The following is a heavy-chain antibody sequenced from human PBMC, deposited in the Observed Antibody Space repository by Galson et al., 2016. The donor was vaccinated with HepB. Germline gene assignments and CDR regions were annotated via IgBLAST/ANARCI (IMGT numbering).Heavy chain of an antibody. CDR3: AKPLRMDSFTMTVLVKTLGSFDV. D-gene: IGHD3/OR15-3a*01. CDR2: IRSRGAT. Sequence: SLRLSCAVSGLTFNRYAMTWVRQAPGMPLEWVSTIRSRGATYYADSAKGRFTISRDNSENMVYLQMRRLRAEDTVVYFCAKPLRMDSFTMTVLVKTLGSFDVWGQGTMVTVA. CDR1: GLTFNRYA. J-gene: IGHJ3*01. V-gene: IGHV3-23*01.